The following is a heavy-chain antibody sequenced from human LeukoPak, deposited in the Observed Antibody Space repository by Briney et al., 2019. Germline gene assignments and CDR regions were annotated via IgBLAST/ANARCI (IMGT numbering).Heavy chain of an antibody. Sequence: GGSLRLSCAASGFTFDDYAMHWVRQAPGKGLEWVSGISWNSGSIGYADSVKGRFTISRDNAKNSLYLQMNSLRAEDTALYYCAKDLWSLGAAGITAFDYWGQGTLVTVSS. J-gene: IGHJ4*02. CDR2: ISWNSGSI. CDR1: GFTFDDYA. V-gene: IGHV3-9*01. D-gene: IGHD6-13*01. CDR3: AKDLWSLGAAGITAFDY.